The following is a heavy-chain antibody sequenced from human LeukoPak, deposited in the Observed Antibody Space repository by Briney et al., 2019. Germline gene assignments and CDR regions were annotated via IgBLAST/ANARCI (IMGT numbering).Heavy chain of an antibody. D-gene: IGHD3-10*01. J-gene: IGHJ4*02. CDR1: GYTXTSYY. CDR3: ARVYDIFGSGSHSDF. Sequence: ASVKVSCTASGYTXTSYYMHGVRQAPGQGLEWMGWINPNSDDRNYAQKFQGRVTMTRDTSISTAYMELSRLRSDDTAVYYCARVYDIFGSGSHSDFWGQGTLVAVSS. CDR2: INPNSDDR. V-gene: IGHV1-2*02.